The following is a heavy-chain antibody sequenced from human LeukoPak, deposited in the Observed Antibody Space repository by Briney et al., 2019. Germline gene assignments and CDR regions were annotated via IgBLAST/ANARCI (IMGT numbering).Heavy chain of an antibody. V-gene: IGHV4-59*01. D-gene: IGHD5-18*01. CDR2: IHYSGST. Sequence: GSLRLSCAASGFTFSSYAMHWIRQPPGKGLEWIGYIHYSGSTNYNPSLKSRVTISVNMSKNQFSLRLSSVTAADTAVYYCARTTEGGYTYDYFYYYYMDVWGKGTTVTVSS. CDR1: GFTFSSYA. J-gene: IGHJ6*03. CDR3: ARTTEGGYTYDYFYYYYMDV.